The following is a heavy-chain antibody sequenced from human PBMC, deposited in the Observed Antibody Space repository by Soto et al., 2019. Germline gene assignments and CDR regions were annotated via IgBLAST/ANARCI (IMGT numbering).Heavy chain of an antibody. CDR1: GYTFTSYD. CDR3: ARGVRYSSSAVIDY. V-gene: IGHV1-8*01. D-gene: IGHD6-6*01. CDR2: MNPNSGNT. J-gene: IGHJ4*02. Sequence: ASVKVSCKASGYTFTSYDINWVRQATGQGLEWMGWMNPNSGNTGYAQKFQGRVTMTRNTSISTAYMELGSLRSEDTAVYYCARGVRYSSSAVIDYWGQGTLVTVSS.